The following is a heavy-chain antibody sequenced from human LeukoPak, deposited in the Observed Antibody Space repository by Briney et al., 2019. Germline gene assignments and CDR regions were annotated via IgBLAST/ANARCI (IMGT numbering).Heavy chain of an antibody. CDR1: GGSISNRSYY. J-gene: IGHJ4*02. V-gene: IGHV4-39*01. D-gene: IGHD5-18*01. CDR3: ASQRGYNYGYVDY. Sequence: PSETLSLTCTVSGGSISNRSYYWGWIRWPPGKGLEWIGSSYFSGSSYYNPSLKSRVTIFVDTSKNQFSLKLSSVTAADTAVYYCASQRGYNYGYVDYWGQGTLVTVSS. CDR2: SYFSGSS.